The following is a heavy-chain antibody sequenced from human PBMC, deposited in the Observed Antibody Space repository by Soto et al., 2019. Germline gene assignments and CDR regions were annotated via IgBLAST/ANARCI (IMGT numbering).Heavy chain of an antibody. V-gene: IGHV3-33*01. J-gene: IGHJ4*02. Sequence: LRLSCVASGFTFSDYGIHWVRQAPDKGLEWVAVVWFDGSIQYYGDSVKGRFTISRDNSNNTVDLQMNNLRAEDTAVYYCARVDFGGNSYYFDYWGQGTPVTVSS. CDR3: ARVDFGGNSYYFDY. CDR1: GFTFSDYG. CDR2: VWFDGSIQ. D-gene: IGHD1-7*01.